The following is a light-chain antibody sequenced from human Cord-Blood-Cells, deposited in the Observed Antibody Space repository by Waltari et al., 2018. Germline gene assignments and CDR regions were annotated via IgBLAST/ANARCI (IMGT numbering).Light chain of an antibody. CDR1: QSISSY. CDR2: AAS. CDR3: QQSYSTPMYT. V-gene: IGKV1-39*01. Sequence: DIQMTQSPSSLSASVGDRVTINCRASQSISSYLNWYQQKPGKAPKLLIYAASSLQVGVPSRFSGSGSGTEFTLTISSLQPEDFATYYCQQSYSTPMYTFGQGTKLEIK. J-gene: IGKJ2*01.